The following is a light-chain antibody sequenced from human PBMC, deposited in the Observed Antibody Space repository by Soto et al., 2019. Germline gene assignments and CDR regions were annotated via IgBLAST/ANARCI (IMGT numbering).Light chain of an antibody. V-gene: IGKV3-20*01. J-gene: IGKJ5*01. Sequence: EIVMRKSPATVSVSPREKDPLSCRARQSVSSSYLAWYQQKPGQAPRLLIYGASSRATGIPDRFSGSGSGTDFTLTISRLEPEDFAVYYCQQYGSSPPATFGQGTRLAIK. CDR1: QSVSSSY. CDR2: GAS. CDR3: QQYGSSPPAT.